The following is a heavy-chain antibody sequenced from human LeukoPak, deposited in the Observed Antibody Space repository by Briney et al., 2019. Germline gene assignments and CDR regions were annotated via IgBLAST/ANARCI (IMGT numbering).Heavy chain of an antibody. CDR1: GGSISNNGYH. J-gene: IGHJ4*02. CDR3: ARGFGETLGH. V-gene: IGHV4-39*07. D-gene: IGHD3-10*01. CDR2: IFYSGTT. Sequence: PSETLSLTCTVSGGSISNNGYHWGWIRQPPGKGLEWIGRIFYSGTTYYSPSLKSRLTISLDTSQNQFSLKLSSVTAADTAVYYCARGFGETLGHWGQGTLVTVSS.